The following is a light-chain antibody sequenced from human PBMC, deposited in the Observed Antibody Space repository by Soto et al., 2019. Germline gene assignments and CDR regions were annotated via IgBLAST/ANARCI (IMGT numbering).Light chain of an antibody. CDR3: QSYDRSLSGVV. V-gene: IGLV1-40*01. J-gene: IGLJ3*02. CDR1: ISNIGAGYD. CDR2: GST. Sequence: QLVLTQPPSVSGAPGLRVTISCTGNISNIGAGYDVHWYQQLLGTAPKLLIYGSTNRPSGVPDRFSGSRSGTSASLAITGLQAEDEADYYCQSYDRSLSGVVFGGGTKLTVL.